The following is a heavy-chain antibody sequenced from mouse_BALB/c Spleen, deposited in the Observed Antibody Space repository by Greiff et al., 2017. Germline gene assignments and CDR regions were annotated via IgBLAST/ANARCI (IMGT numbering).Heavy chain of an antibody. CDR2: LNPSNGRT. Sequence: QVQLKQPGAELVKPGASVKLSCKASGYTFTSYWMHWVKQRPGQGLEWIGELNPSNGRTTYNEKFKTKATLTVDKSSSTAYMQLSSLTSEDSAVYYCARWRINYWFAYWGQGTLVTVSA. J-gene: IGHJ3*01. D-gene: IGHD1-3*01. V-gene: IGHV1S81*02. CDR3: ARWRINYWFAY. CDR1: GYTFTSYW.